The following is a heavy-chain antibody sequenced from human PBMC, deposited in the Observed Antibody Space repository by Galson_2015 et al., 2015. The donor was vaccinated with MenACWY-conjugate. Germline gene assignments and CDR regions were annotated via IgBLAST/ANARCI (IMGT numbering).Heavy chain of an antibody. CDR1: GGSISSRGYY. V-gene: IGHV4-39*07. D-gene: IGHD3-22*01. CDR3: TRDGKYYDKSPPELNWFDP. Sequence: ETLSLTCTVSGGSISSRGYYWGWIRQPPGKGLEWIGNFYYSGGTYYNPSLKSRVTISVDTSKNQFSLKMYSVTAADTALYYCTRDGKYYDKSPPELNWFDPWGQGTLVTVSS. CDR2: FYYSGGT. J-gene: IGHJ5*02.